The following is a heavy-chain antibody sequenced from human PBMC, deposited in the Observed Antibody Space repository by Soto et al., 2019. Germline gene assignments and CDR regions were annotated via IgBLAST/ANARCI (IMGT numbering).Heavy chain of an antibody. Sequence: GGSLRLSCAASGFTFSSYAMSWVRQAPGKGLEWVSVISDSGSTTYYADSVKGRFTISRDNSKNTLFLQMTSLRAEDTAAYYCAKGSSSSAYSHLDYWGQGTLVTVSS. CDR2: ISDSGSTT. V-gene: IGHV3-23*01. CDR1: GFTFSSYA. J-gene: IGHJ4*02. CDR3: AKGSSSSAYSHLDY. D-gene: IGHD3-22*01.